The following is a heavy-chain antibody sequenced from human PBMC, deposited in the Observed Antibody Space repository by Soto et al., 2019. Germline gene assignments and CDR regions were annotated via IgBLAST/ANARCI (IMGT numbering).Heavy chain of an antibody. Sequence: ALVKVSCKASGGTFSSYAISWVRQAPGQGLEWMGGIIPIFGTANYAQKFQGRVTITADKSTSTAYMELSSLRSEDTAVYYCAREPRVLAAAGPAFDIWGQGTMVTVSS. V-gene: IGHV1-69*06. J-gene: IGHJ3*02. CDR3: AREPRVLAAAGPAFDI. CDR2: IIPIFGTA. CDR1: GGTFSSYA. D-gene: IGHD6-13*01.